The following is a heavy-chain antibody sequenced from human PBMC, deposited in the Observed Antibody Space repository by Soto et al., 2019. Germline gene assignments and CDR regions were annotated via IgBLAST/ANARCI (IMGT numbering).Heavy chain of an antibody. Sequence: SETLSLTCAVYGGSFSGYYCSWIRQPPGKGLEWIGEINHSGSTNYNPSLKSRVTISVDTSKNQFSLKLSSVTAADTAVYYCARALTGRIFGVVITPDYYYYGMDVWGQGTTVTVSS. V-gene: IGHV4-34*01. J-gene: IGHJ6*02. CDR1: GGSFSGYY. D-gene: IGHD3-3*01. CDR2: INHSGST. CDR3: ARALTGRIFGVVITPDYYYYGMDV.